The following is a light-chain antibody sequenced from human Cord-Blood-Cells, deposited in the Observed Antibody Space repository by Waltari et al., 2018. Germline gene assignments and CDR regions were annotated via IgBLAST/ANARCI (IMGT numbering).Light chain of an antibody. CDR2: AAS. CDR3: QQSYSTPLT. Sequence: DIQMTQSQSSLSASVGDRVTITCRASQSISSYLNWYQQKPGKAPQLLIYAASSLQSGVPSRFSGSGSGTDFTLTISRLQPEDFATYYCQQSYSTPLTFGGGTKVEIK. J-gene: IGKJ4*01. CDR1: QSISSY. V-gene: IGKV1-39*01.